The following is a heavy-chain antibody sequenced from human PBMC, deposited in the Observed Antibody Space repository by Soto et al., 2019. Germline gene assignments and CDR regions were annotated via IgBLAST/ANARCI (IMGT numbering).Heavy chain of an antibody. Sequence: GGSLRLSCAASGFTVSSNYMSWVRQAPGKGLEWVSVIYSGGSTYYADSVKGRFTISRDNSKNTLYLQMNSLRAEDTAVYYCARDFTRQESDAFDIWGQGTMVTVSS. J-gene: IGHJ3*02. V-gene: IGHV3-66*01. CDR3: ARDFTRQESDAFDI. CDR2: IYSGGST. CDR1: GFTVSSNY.